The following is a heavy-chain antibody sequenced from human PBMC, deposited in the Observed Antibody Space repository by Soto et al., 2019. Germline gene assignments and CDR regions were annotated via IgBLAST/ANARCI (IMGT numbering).Heavy chain of an antibody. J-gene: IGHJ4*02. CDR3: ARHCRTSCYQKGWGY. CDR2: ISTYNGNT. CDR1: GYTFPSYG. V-gene: IGHV1-18*01. D-gene: IGHD2-2*01. Sequence: QVQLVQSGAEVKKPGASVKVSCKASGYTFPSYGISWVRQAPGQGLERMGWISTYNGNTNYSQKPQERVTMTTDTSTSTAYMELRSLRSDDTTVYYCARHCRTSCYQKGWGYWGQGTLVTVSS.